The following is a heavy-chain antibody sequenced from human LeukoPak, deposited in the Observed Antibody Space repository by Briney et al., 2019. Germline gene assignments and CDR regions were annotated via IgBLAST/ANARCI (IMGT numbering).Heavy chain of an antibody. D-gene: IGHD3-22*01. CDR3: ARDPSSGYYPDY. CDR1: GFTFTRYD. J-gene: IGHJ4*02. CDR2: IGTADDT. V-gene: IGHV3-13*01. Sequence: GGSLRLSCAASGFTFTRYDMHWVRQRVGKGLQWVSGIGTADDTYYPVSVEGRFTISRENAKNSLYLQMNSLRAGDTAVYYCARDPSSGYYPDYWGQGTLVTVSS.